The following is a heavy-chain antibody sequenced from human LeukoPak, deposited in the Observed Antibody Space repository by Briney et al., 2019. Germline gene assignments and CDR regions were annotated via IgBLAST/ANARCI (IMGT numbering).Heavy chain of an antibody. J-gene: IGHJ3*02. CDR2: INPNSGGT. V-gene: IGHV1-2*02. D-gene: IGHD2-2*02. CDR1: GYTFTGYY. CDR3: ARGEDIVVVPAAIGAFDI. Sequence: ASVKVSCKASGYTFTGYYMHWVRQAPGQGLEWMGWINPNSGGTNYAQKFQGRVTMTRDTSISTAYMELSRLRSDDTAVYYCARGEDIVVVPAAIGAFDIWGQGTMVTVSS.